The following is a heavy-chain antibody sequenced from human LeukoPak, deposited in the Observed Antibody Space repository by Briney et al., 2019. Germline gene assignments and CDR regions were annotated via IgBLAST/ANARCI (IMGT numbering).Heavy chain of an antibody. CDR1: GFTFSSDD. J-gene: IGHJ4*02. CDR3: ARGYGSGSYPIYFDY. D-gene: IGHD3-10*01. V-gene: IGHV3-13*04. Sequence: GGSLRLSCAASGFTFSSDDMHWVRQATGKGLEWVSAIGTAGDTYYPGSVKGRFTISRENAKNSLYLQMNSLRAGDTAVYYCARGYGSGSYPIYFDYWGQGTLVTVSS. CDR2: IGTAGDT.